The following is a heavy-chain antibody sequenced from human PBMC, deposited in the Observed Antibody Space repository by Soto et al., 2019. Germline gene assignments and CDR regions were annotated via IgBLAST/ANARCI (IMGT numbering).Heavy chain of an antibody. CDR2: IYPADSDA. Sequence: GESLKISCTGSGYSFTIYWIAWVRQRPGKGLEWMGIIYPADSDARYSPSFQGQVTFSADKSINTAYLQWSSLKASDTAMYYCARRGKHPNWLDPWGQGTLVTVSS. D-gene: IGHD3-16*01. J-gene: IGHJ5*02. CDR3: ARRGKHPNWLDP. V-gene: IGHV5-51*01. CDR1: GYSFTIYW.